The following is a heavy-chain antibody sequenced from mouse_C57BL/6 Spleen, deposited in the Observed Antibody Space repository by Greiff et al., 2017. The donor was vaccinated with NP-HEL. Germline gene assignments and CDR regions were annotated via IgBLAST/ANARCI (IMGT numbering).Heavy chain of an antibody. CDR3: AFLWDLAWFAY. V-gene: IGHV5-4*03. J-gene: IGHJ3*01. D-gene: IGHD4-1*01. CDR1: GFTFSSYA. Sequence: EVKLMESGGGLVKPGGSLKLSCAASGFTFSSYAMSWVRQTPEKRLEWVATISDGGSYTYYPDNVKGRFTISRDNAKNNLYLQMSHLKSEDTAMYYCAFLWDLAWFAYWGQGTLVTVSA. CDR2: ISDGGSYT.